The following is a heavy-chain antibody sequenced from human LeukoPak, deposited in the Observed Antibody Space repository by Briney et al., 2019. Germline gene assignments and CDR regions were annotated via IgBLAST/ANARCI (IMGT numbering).Heavy chain of an antibody. CDR2: INPNSGGT. CDR1: GYTFTGYY. J-gene: IGHJ4*02. D-gene: IGHD6-19*01. Sequence: ASVKVSCKASGYTFTGYYMHWVRQAPGQGLEWMGWINPNSGGTNYAQKFQGRVTMTRDTSISTAYMELRSLRSDDTAVYYCARVRQRGWFFFDYWGQGTLVTVSS. V-gene: IGHV1-2*02. CDR3: ARVRQRGWFFFDY.